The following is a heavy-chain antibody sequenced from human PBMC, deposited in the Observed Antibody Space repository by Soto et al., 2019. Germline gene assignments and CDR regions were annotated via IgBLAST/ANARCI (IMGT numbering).Heavy chain of an antibody. CDR1: GYTFTRCN. V-gene: IGHV1-3*01. CDR2: INVGNGNT. CDR3: ATPQDYDGCLDS. Sequence: QVQFVQSGAEVKKPGASVKVSCKTPGYTFTRCNIHRVRQVAGHRREWMGWINVGNGNTRYSQKFQGRLTLTRDTPGNTAYLELNSLISEDTAVYYCATPQDYDGCLDSWGQGTLVTVSS. J-gene: IGHJ4*02. D-gene: IGHD3-22*01.